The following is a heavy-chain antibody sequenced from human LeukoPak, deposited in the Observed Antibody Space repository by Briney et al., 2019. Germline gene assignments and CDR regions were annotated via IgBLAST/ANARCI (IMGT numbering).Heavy chain of an antibody. J-gene: IGHJ6*02. CDR1: GGTFSSYA. CDR3: ARNYDYVWGSYSNYGMDV. D-gene: IGHD3-16*01. Sequence: GASVKVSCKASGGTFSSYAISWVRQAPGQGLEWMGWINPNSGGTNYAQKFQGWVTMTRDTSISTAYMELSRLRSDDTAVYYCARNYDYVWGSYSNYGMDVWGQGTTVTVSS. V-gene: IGHV1-2*04. CDR2: INPNSGGT.